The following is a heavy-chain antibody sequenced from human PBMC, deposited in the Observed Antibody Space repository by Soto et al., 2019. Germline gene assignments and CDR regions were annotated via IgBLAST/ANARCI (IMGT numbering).Heavy chain of an antibody. CDR1: GGSIRSGGYS. J-gene: IGHJ4*02. V-gene: IGHV4-30-2*01. CDR3: ASLRNYYHQYYFDY. CDR2: IYHSGRT. D-gene: IGHD3-10*01. Sequence: QLQLQESGSGLVKPSQTLSLTCAVSGGSIRSGGYSWSWIRQQQGKGLEWIGYIYHSGRTYYNPSLKSRVDISVDRSKNEFSLKLSSGTAAETAEYYCASLRNYYHQYYFDYCGQGTLVTGSS.